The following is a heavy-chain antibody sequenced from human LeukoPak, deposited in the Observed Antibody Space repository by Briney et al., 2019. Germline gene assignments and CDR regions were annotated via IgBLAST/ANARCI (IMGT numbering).Heavy chain of an antibody. Sequence: GASVKVSCKASGYTFTSYGIIWVRQAPGQGLEWMGWISAYNGNTNYAQKLQGRVTMTTDTSTSTAYMELRSLRSDDTAVYYCARDRAIVGATAVGYWGQGTLVTVSS. CDR2: ISAYNGNT. D-gene: IGHD1-26*01. CDR3: ARDRAIVGATAVGY. J-gene: IGHJ4*02. CDR1: GYTFTSYG. V-gene: IGHV1-18*01.